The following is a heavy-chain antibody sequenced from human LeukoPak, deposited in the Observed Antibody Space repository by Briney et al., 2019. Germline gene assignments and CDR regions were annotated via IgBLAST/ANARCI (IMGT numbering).Heavy chain of an antibody. Sequence: ASVKVSCKASGGTFSSYAISWVRQAPGQGLEWMGRIIPILGIANYAQKFQGRVTITADKSTSTAYMELSSLRSEDTAVYYCARDQGILGYCSSTSCPEHGMDVRGQGTTVTVSS. J-gene: IGHJ6*02. CDR3: ARDQGILGYCSSTSCPEHGMDV. CDR2: IIPILGIA. V-gene: IGHV1-69*04. CDR1: GGTFSSYA. D-gene: IGHD2-2*01.